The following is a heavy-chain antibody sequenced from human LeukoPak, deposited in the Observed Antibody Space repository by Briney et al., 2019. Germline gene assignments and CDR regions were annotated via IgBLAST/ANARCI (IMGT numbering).Heavy chain of an antibody. V-gene: IGHV4-59*13. CDR3: ARGLPGRDAFDV. CDR2: VFYSGNT. Sequence: SQTLSLTCTVSGGSISSFYWNWIRQPPGKGLEWVGYVFYSGNTNYNPSLGSRVTISEDTSKNQFSLNLNSLTAADTAVYYCARGLPGRDAFDVWGQGTVVTVSS. J-gene: IGHJ3*01. D-gene: IGHD3-16*01. CDR1: GGSISSFY.